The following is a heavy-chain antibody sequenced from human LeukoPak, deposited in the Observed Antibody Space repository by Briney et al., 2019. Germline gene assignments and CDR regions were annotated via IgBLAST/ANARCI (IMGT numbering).Heavy chain of an antibody. J-gene: IGHJ3*02. V-gene: IGHV4-34*01. CDR1: GGSFSGYY. Sequence: SETLSLTCAVYGGSFSGYYWSWIRQPPGKGLEWIGEINHSGSTNYNPSLKSRVTISVDTSKNQFSLKLSSVTAADTVVYYCARGTNYYDSSGYYSDAFDIWGQGTMVTVSS. D-gene: IGHD3-22*01. CDR2: INHSGST. CDR3: ARGTNYYDSSGYYSDAFDI.